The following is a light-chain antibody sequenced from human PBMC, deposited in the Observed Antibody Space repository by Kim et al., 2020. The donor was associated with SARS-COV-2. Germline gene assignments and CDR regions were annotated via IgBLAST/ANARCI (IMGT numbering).Light chain of an antibody. V-gene: IGKV1-39*01. CDR2: SAS. CDR3: QQNYNTPYS. Sequence: SASVGDRVTITCRASQSIGRFVNWYQQKPGKAPGLLIYSASTLQTGVPSRFSGGGSGTDFTLSIDSLQPEDFAAYFCQQNYNTPYSFGQGTKLEI. J-gene: IGKJ2*03. CDR1: QSIGRF.